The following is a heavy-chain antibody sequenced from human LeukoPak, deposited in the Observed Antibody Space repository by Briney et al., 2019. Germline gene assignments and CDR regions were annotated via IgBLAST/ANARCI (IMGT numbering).Heavy chain of an antibody. J-gene: IGHJ5*02. CDR3: AGVKLRRHYCSSTSCYNRPYNWFDP. D-gene: IGHD2-2*02. CDR1: GGSFSGYY. Sequence: SETLSLTCAVYGGSFSGYYWSWIRQPPGKGLEWIGEINHSGSTNYNPSLKSRVTISVDTSKNQFSLKLSSVTAADTAVYYCAGVKLRRHYCSSTSCYNRPYNWFDPWGQGTLVTVSS. V-gene: IGHV4-34*01. CDR2: INHSGST.